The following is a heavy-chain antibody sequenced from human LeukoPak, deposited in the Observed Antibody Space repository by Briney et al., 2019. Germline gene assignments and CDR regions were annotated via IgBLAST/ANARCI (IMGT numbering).Heavy chain of an antibody. D-gene: IGHD6-25*01. CDR1: GGPLNSGSYY. Sequence: QVQLQETGPGLVKPSQTLSLTCTVSGGPLNSGSYYWTWIRQPAGKGVEWIGLIYTSGSTNYNPSLRGRAIISADTSTNQFSLRLSSVTAADTAVYYCAREGSAAAGYFQRWGQGTLVTVSS. V-gene: IGHV4-61*02. J-gene: IGHJ1*01. CDR2: IYTSGST. CDR3: AREGSAAAGYFQR.